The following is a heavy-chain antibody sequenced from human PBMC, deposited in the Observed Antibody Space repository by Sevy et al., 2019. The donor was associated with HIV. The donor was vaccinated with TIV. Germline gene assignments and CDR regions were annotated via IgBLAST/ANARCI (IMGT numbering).Heavy chain of an antibody. CDR3: ARSPPVVVVPGAPSWFDP. V-gene: IGHV4-34*01. CDR2: INESGIT. Sequence: SETLSLTCAVHDGSFSGYYWNWIRQLPGKGLEWIGEINESGITYYNPSLKIRVTISVDTSKKHFSLKLNSVTAVDSAVYFCARSPPVVVVPGAPSWFDPWGQGTLVTVSS. D-gene: IGHD2-2*01. J-gene: IGHJ5*02. CDR1: DGSFSGYY.